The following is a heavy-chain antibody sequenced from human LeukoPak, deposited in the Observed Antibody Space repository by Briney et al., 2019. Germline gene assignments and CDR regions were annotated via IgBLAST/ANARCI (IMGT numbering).Heavy chain of an antibody. Sequence: ASVKVSCKASGYTFTSYGISWVRQAPGQGLEWMGWISAYNGNTDYAQKLQGRATMTTDTSTSTAYMELRSLRSDDTAVYYCARDARLVRYDGALDIWGQGTMVTVSS. CDR3: ARDARLVRYDGALDI. V-gene: IGHV1-18*01. D-gene: IGHD6-19*01. J-gene: IGHJ3*02. CDR2: ISAYNGNT. CDR1: GYTFTSYG.